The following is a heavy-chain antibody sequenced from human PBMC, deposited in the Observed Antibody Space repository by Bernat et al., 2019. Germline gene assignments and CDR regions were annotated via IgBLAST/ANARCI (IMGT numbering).Heavy chain of an antibody. Sequence: EVQLVESGGGLVKPGGSLRLSCAASGFTFSDYNMNWVRQAPGKGLEWVSSISSSSSHKYYADSVKGRFTISRDNAKNSLYLQMNSLRAEDTAVYYCARGASSSAFAFDFWGQGTPVTVSS. V-gene: IGHV3-21*01. J-gene: IGHJ4*02. CDR1: GFTFSDYN. D-gene: IGHD3-10*01. CDR3: ARGASSSAFAFDF. CDR2: ISSSSSHK.